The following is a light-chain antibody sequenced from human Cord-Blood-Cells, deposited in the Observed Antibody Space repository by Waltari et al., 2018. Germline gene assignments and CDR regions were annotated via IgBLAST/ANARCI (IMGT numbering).Light chain of an antibody. CDR1: QRVSSY. Sequence: EIVLTQSPATLSLSPGERATLSCRASQRVSSYLAWYQQKPGQAPRLLIYDASNRATGIPARFSGSGSGTDFTLTISSLEPEDFAVYYCQQRSNWITFDQGTRLEIK. J-gene: IGKJ5*01. CDR2: DAS. V-gene: IGKV3-11*01. CDR3: QQRSNWIT.